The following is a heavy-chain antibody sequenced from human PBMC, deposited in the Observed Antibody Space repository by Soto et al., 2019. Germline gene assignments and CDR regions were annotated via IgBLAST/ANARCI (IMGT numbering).Heavy chain of an antibody. J-gene: IGHJ4*02. CDR2: MSSPANT. Sequence: SETLSLTCSVSGGSISSYHWSWIRLPAGKGLEWIGRMSSPANTNSNPSLKSRVTGSIDTSKIRFFLRPNPVTAADSAVDECAREFGDKWNHEAYWCQGTAVTVSS. D-gene: IGHD1-1*01. CDR3: AREFGDKWNHEAY. V-gene: IGHV4-4*07. CDR1: GGSISSYH.